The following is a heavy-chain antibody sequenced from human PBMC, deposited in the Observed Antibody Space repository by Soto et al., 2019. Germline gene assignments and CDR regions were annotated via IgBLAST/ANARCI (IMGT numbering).Heavy chain of an antibody. V-gene: IGHV1-18*01. CDR1: GYTFTSYG. CDR2: ISAYNGNT. J-gene: IGHJ6*02. D-gene: IGHD2-2*01. Sequence: QVQLVQSGAEVKKPGASVKVSCKASGYTFTSYGISWVRQAPGQGLEWMGWISAYNGNTNYAQKLQGRVTMTTDTSPSTAYMELRSLRSDDTAVYYCARDKGYCISTSCYAGTYYYGMDVWGQGTTVTVSS. CDR3: ARDKGYCISTSCYAGTYYYGMDV.